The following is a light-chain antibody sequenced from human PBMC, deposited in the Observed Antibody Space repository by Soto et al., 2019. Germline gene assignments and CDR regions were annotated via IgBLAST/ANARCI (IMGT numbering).Light chain of an antibody. CDR3: QQYGSSPGFT. J-gene: IGKJ3*01. V-gene: IGKV3-20*01. CDR2: GAS. Sequence: EIVLTQSQGTLSLSPGEKATFSCRASQSVSSSYLAGYQQKPGQAPRPLIYGASSRATGIPDRFSGSGSGTDFTLTISRLEPEDFAMYYCQQYGSSPGFTFGPGTKVDIK. CDR1: QSVSSSY.